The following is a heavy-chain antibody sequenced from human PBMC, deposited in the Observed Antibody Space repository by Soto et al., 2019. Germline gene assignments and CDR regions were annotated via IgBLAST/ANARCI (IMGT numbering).Heavy chain of an antibody. J-gene: IGHJ4*02. D-gene: IGHD2-2*02. CDR3: SRDQVKGSMTIL. Sequence: GGSLRLSCAASGFTFINYAMHWVRQAPGKGLEWVAVISYDGSNKYYADSVKGRFTISRDTSKNTMYLQMNSLSAEDTAVYHCSRDQVKGSMTILWGQGTLVTVSS. V-gene: IGHV3-30-3*01. CDR1: GFTFINYA. CDR2: ISYDGSNK.